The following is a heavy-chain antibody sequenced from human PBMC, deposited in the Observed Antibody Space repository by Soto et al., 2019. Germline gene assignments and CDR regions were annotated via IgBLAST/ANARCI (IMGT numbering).Heavy chain of an antibody. D-gene: IGHD3-10*01. V-gene: IGHV1-24*01. CDR2: FDPEDGET. CDR1: GYTLTKLS. Sequence: ASVKVSCKVSGYTLTKLSMHWVRQAPGKGLEWMGGFDPEDGETIYAQKFQGRVTMTEDTSTDTAYMTLSSLRSEDTAVYYCACPNGVIYIDGFEYDYWGQGTLVTVSS. CDR3: ACPNGVIYIDGFEYDY. J-gene: IGHJ4*02.